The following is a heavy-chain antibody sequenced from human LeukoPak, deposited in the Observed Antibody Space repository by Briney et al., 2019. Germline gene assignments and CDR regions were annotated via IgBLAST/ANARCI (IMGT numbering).Heavy chain of an antibody. CDR2: IWYDGSNK. V-gene: IGHV3-33*01. CDR1: GFTFSSYG. Sequence: GGSLRLSCAASGFTFSSYGMHWVRQAPGKGLERVAVIWYDGSNKYYADSVKGRFTISRDNSKNTLYLQMNSLRAEDTAVYYCASDFSGSYGTDYWGQGTLVTVSS. J-gene: IGHJ4*02. CDR3: ASDFSGSYGTDY. D-gene: IGHD1-26*01.